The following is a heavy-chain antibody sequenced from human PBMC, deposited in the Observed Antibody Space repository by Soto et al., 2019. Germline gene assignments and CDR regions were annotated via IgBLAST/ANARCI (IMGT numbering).Heavy chain of an antibody. D-gene: IGHD3-9*01. CDR1: GGSISSYY. CDR2: IYYSGST. Sequence: SETLSLTCAVSGGSISSYYWSWIRQPPGKGLEWIGYIYYSGSTNYNPSLKSRVTISVDTSKNQFSLKLSSVTAADTAVYYCARIIVRYFDWNRGYYFDYWGQGTLVTVSS. V-gene: IGHV4-59*01. J-gene: IGHJ4*02. CDR3: ARIIVRYFDWNRGYYFDY.